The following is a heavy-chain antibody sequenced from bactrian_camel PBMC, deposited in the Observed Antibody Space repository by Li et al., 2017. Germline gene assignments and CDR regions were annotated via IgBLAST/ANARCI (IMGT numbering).Heavy chain of an antibody. Sequence: VQLVESGGDSVQAGGSLRLSCAASGYTYSSYCMGWIRQAPGKGLEWVSTISWSGSRTNYADSVKGQFTISRDNAKNTVYLQMNSLKPEDTAVYYCATRFYGDTWVYWGQGTQVTVS. J-gene: IGHJ4*01. D-gene: IGHD3*01. CDR1: GYTYSSYC. V-gene: IGHV3S40*01. CDR3: ATRFYGDTWVY. CDR2: ISWSGSRT.